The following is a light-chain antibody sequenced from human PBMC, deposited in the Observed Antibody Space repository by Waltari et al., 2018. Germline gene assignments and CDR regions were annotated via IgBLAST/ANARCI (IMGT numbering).Light chain of an antibody. Sequence: QSALTQPASVSGSPGQSITISCTGTSSDVGGFNYASWYQQHPGKAPNLRIYEVSNRPSGVSNRFSGSKSGNTASLTISGLQAEDEADYYCSSYTSSSTVVFGGGTKLTVL. V-gene: IGLV2-14*01. CDR1: SSDVGGFNY. CDR2: EVS. J-gene: IGLJ2*01. CDR3: SSYTSSSTVV.